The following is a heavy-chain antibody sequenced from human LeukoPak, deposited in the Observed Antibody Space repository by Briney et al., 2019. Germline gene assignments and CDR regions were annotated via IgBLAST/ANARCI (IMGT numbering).Heavy chain of an antibody. V-gene: IGHV3-30*18. CDR2: IYYDGSNK. CDR1: GFTFSSYG. Sequence: GGSLRLSCAASGFTFSSYGMNWVRQAPGKGLEWVAVIYYDGSNKYYADSVKGRFTISRDNSKNTLYLQMNSLRAEDTAVYYCAKDPTPTYYYDSSGYFDYWGQGTLVTVSS. D-gene: IGHD3-22*01. J-gene: IGHJ4*02. CDR3: AKDPTPTYYYDSSGYFDY.